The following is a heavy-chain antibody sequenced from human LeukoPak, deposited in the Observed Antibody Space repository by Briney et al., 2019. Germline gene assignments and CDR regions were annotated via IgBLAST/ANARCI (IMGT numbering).Heavy chain of an antibody. CDR2: ISAYNGTT. CDR1: GYTFTSYG. V-gene: IGHV1-18*01. D-gene: IGHD2-2*01. CDR3: ARDRCSSTSCPSYYYYYGMDV. Sequence: GASVKVSCKASGYTFTSYGISWVRQAPGQGLEWMGWISAYNGTTHYAQKLQGRVTMTTDTSTSTAYMELRSLRSDDTAVYYCARDRCSSTSCPSYYYYYGMDVWGQGTTVTVSS. J-gene: IGHJ6*02.